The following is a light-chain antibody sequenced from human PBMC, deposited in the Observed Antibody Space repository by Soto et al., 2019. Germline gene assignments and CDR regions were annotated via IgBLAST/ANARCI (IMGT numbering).Light chain of an antibody. CDR2: GNS. Sequence: QSVLTQPPSVSGAPGQRVTISCTWSSSNIGARYDVHWFQQLPGTAPKLLIYGNSNRPSWVPDRFSGSRSGTSASLAITGVQADDEADYYCQSYDSSLSGLVFGAGTKLTVL. J-gene: IGLJ2*01. CDR1: SSNIGARYD. CDR3: QSYDSSLSGLV. V-gene: IGLV1-40*01.